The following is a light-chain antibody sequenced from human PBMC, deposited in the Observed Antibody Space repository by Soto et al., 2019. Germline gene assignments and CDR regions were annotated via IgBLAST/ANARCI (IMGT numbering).Light chain of an antibody. Sequence: QSVLTQPPSASGTPGQRVTISCSGSSSNIGTNTVIWYQQLPGAAPKLLIYSDNQRPSGVPDRFAGSKSGTSASLAISGLQSEDEADYYCAARDVRLVVFGGWTKVTV. CDR1: SSNIGTNT. V-gene: IGLV1-44*01. CDR3: AARDVRLVV. J-gene: IGLJ2*01. CDR2: SDN.